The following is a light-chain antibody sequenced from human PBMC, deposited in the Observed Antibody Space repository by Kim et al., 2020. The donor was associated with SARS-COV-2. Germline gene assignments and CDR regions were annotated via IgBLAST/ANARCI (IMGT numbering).Light chain of an antibody. V-gene: IGKV1-27*01. Sequence: SVGKRVTITCRASQGISNYLAWYQQKPGKIPRLLIYAASTLQSGVPSRFSGSGSGTDFTLTISSLQPEDVASYYCQKYNSAPALTFGGGTKVDIK. CDR2: AAS. CDR3: QKYNSAPALT. CDR1: QGISNY. J-gene: IGKJ4*01.